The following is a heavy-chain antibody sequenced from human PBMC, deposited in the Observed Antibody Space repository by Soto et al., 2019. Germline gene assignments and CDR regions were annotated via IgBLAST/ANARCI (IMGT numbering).Heavy chain of an antibody. J-gene: IGHJ6*02. V-gene: IGHV3-23*01. Sequence: PGGSLRLSCAASGFTFSSYAMSWVRQAPGKGLEWVSAISGSGGSTYYADSVKGRFTISRDNSKNTLYLQMNSLRAEDTAVYYCAKVSGSYYYYYGMDVWGQGTTVTVYS. D-gene: IGHD3-10*01. CDR1: GFTFSSYA. CDR3: AKVSGSYYYYYGMDV. CDR2: ISGSGGST.